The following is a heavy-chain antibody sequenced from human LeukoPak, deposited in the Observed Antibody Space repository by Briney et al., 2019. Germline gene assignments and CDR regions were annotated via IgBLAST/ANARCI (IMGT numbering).Heavy chain of an antibody. CDR2: ISGSDDGT. D-gene: IGHD2-15*01. CDR3: AKSPVSSCRGSFCYPFDY. CDR1: GFTLRTYA. Sequence: PGGPLNLSCAAAGFTLRTYAMSWVRKIPGKGLNGVPAISGSDDGTYYADSVKGRFTISRDNSRNTLYLQMNTLRAEDTAVYFCAKSPVSSCRGSFCYPFDYWGQGNLVTVSS. J-gene: IGHJ4*02. V-gene: IGHV3-23*01.